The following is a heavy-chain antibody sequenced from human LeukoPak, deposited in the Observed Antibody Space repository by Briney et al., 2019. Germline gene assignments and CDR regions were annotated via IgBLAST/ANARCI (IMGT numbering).Heavy chain of an antibody. CDR3: ARDPDSGDY. CDR1: GFTFSSYS. D-gene: IGHD2-21*01. J-gene: IGHJ4*02. V-gene: IGHV3-48*01. CDR2: ISSSSSTI. Sequence: PGGSLRLSCAASGFTFSSYSMNWVRQAPGKGLEWVSYISSSSSTIYYADSVKGRFTISRDNAKNSLYLQMNSLRAEDTAVYYCARDPDSGDYWGQGTLVTVSS.